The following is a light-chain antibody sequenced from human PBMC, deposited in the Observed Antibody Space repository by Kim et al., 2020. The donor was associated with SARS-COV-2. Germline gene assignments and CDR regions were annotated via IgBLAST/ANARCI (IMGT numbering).Light chain of an antibody. CDR3: QQYENFPIT. CDR2: DVS. J-gene: IGKJ5*01. V-gene: IGKV1-33*01. CDR1: QDIMNH. Sequence: ASVGDRVTSSCQASQDIMNHLNWYQQKPGKAPKLLIYDVSNLETGVPSRFSGSVSGTEFTSTIASLQPEDIATYYCQQYENFPITFGQGTRLEIK.